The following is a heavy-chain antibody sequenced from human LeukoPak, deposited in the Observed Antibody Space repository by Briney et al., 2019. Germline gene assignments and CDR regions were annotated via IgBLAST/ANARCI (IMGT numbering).Heavy chain of an antibody. J-gene: IGHJ4*02. CDR3: ARLHAAAANNLFDY. D-gene: IGHD6-13*01. CDR2: IYPGDSDT. CDR1: GYSFTNYW. V-gene: IGHV5-51*01. Sequence: GESLKISCRGSGYSFTNYWIGWVRQMPGKGLEWMGIIYPGDSDTRYSPSFQGQVTISADKSISTAYLQWSSLKASDTAMYYCARLHAAAANNLFDYWGQGTLVTVSS.